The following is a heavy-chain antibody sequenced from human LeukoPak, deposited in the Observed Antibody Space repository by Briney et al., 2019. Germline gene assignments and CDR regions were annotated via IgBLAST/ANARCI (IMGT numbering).Heavy chain of an antibody. J-gene: IGHJ3*02. CDR1: GGSISSYY. Sequence: SETLSLTCTVSGGSISSYYWSWIRQPPGKGLEWIGYIYYSGSTCYNPSLKSRVTISIDTSKNQFSLKLSSVTAADTAVYYCARSGCSGGSCYSQRGAFDIWGQGTMVTVSS. CDR3: ARSGCSGGSCYSQRGAFDI. D-gene: IGHD2-15*01. CDR2: IYYSGST. V-gene: IGHV4-59*12.